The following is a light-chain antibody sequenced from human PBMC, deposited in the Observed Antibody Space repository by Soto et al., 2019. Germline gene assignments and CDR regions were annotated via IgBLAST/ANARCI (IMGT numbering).Light chain of an antibody. CDR3: SQYNSYSYT. CDR1: QNINNW. CDR2: EAS. Sequence: DFRMTHSPSTLSASVGDRVTITCRASQNINNWLAWYQQEPGKAPKLLIYEASNLQSGVPSRFSGSGSGKEFILTISSLQPDAFPTHYCSQYNSYSYTFGQGTKVEIX. J-gene: IGKJ2*01. V-gene: IGKV1-5*03.